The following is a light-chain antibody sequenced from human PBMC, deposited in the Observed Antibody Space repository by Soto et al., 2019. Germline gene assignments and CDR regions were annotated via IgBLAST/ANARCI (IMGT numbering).Light chain of an antibody. J-gene: IGLJ3*02. V-gene: IGLV2-14*01. CDR2: EVS. CDR3: LSYRADSTWV. Sequence: QSVLTQPASVSGSPGQSITISCTGTDTDVGGYNYVSWYQHHPGRAPKLMISEVSDRPSGVSTRFSGPKSGNTASLTISGLQAEDEADYYCLSYRADSTWVFGGGTKVTVL. CDR1: DTDVGGYNY.